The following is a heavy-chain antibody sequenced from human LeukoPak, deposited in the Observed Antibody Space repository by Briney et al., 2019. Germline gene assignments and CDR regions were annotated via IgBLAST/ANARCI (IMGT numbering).Heavy chain of an antibody. CDR3: ARDKEAAVDFWSGYYQL. D-gene: IGHD3-3*01. Sequence: GRTLRLSCAASGFMFSSYWMGWVRQAPGKGLECMANIKRDGSEKYYEDSVKGRFTISRDNAQNSLYLQMNSLRDEDTAVYYCARDKEAAVDFWSGYYQLWGQGTLVTVSS. J-gene: IGHJ4*02. CDR1: GFMFSSYW. V-gene: IGHV3-7*01. CDR2: IKRDGSEK.